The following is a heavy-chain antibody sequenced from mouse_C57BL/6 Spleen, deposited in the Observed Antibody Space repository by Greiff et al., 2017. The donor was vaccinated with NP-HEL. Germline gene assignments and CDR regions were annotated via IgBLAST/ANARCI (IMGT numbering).Heavy chain of an antibody. Sequence: QVQLQQPGAELVKPGASVKLSCKASGYTFTSYWMHWVKQRPGQGLEWIGMIHPNSGSTNYNEKFKSKATLTVDKSSSTAYMQLSSLTSEDSAVYYCARGAQATSSYAMDYWGQGTSVTVSS. CDR3: ARGAQATSSYAMDY. V-gene: IGHV1-64*01. CDR1: GYTFTSYW. J-gene: IGHJ4*01. D-gene: IGHD3-2*02. CDR2: IHPNSGST.